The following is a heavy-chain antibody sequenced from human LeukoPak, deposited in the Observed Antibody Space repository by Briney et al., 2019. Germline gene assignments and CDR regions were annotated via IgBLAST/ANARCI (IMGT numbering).Heavy chain of an antibody. J-gene: IGHJ6*03. CDR2: IIPIFGTA. CDR3: ARDQYRMVRGVIPYMDV. Sequence: ASVKVSCKASGGTFSNYAISWVRQAPGQGLEWMGGIIPIFGTANYAQKFQGRVTITADESTSTAYMELSSLRSEDTAVYYCARDQYRMVRGVIPYMDVWGKGTTVTISS. CDR1: GGTFSNYA. V-gene: IGHV1-69*13. D-gene: IGHD3-10*01.